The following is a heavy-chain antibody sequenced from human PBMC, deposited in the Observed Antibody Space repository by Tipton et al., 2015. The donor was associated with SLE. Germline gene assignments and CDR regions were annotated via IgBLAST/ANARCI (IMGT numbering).Heavy chain of an antibody. J-gene: IGHJ3*01. CDR3: ATSWSTGSLAFDF. Sequence: TLSLTCTVSNASINICSYYWSRIRQPAGTRLEWIGYIYTSGSTSYNPSLKSRVTMSVDRSNNQFSLTLNSVTAADTAVDYCATSWSTGSLAFDFWGQGTVVTV. CDR1: NASINICSYY. D-gene: IGHD2-2*01. V-gene: IGHV4-61*09. CDR2: IYTSGST.